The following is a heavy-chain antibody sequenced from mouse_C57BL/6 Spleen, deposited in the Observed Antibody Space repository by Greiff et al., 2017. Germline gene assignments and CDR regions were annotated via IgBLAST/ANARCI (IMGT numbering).Heavy chain of an antibody. Sequence: VQLQQSGTVLARPGASVKMSCKTSGYTFTSYWMHWVKQRPGQGLEWIGAIYPGNSDTSYNQKFKGKAKLTAVTSASTAYMELSSLTNEDSAVYYCTTPILIGAHYYAMDYWGQGTSVTVSS. CDR1: GYTFTSYW. V-gene: IGHV1-5*01. J-gene: IGHJ4*01. CDR2: IYPGNSDT. CDR3: TTPILIGAHYYAMDY. D-gene: IGHD3-1*01.